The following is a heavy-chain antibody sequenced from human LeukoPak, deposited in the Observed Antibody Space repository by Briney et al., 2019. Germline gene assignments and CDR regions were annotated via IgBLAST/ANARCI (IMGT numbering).Heavy chain of an antibody. CDR2: IFQTGTT. CDR1: GGSISSYY. Sequence: PSETLSFTCTVSGGSISSYYWSWIRQTPGKGLEWIGAIFQTGTTDYNPSLHSRATISVDRSRNQFSLRLNFVTAADTAVYYCARGGAISMMGGTIRGVYFDSWGQGTRVTVSS. CDR3: ARGGAISMMGGTIRGVYFDS. V-gene: IGHV4-59*12. D-gene: IGHD3-22*01. J-gene: IGHJ4*02.